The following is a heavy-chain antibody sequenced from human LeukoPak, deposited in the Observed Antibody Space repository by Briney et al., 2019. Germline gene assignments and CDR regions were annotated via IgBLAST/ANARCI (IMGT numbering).Heavy chain of an antibody. D-gene: IGHD3-22*01. Sequence: ASVKVSCKASGYTFTGYYMHWVRQAPGQGLEWMGWINPNSGGTNYAQKFQGRVTMTRDTSISTAYMELSRLRSDDTAVYYCARGPYDSSGYSDYWGQGTLVTVSS. CDR2: INPNSGGT. CDR3: ARGPYDSSGYSDY. CDR1: GYTFTGYY. V-gene: IGHV1-2*02. J-gene: IGHJ4*02.